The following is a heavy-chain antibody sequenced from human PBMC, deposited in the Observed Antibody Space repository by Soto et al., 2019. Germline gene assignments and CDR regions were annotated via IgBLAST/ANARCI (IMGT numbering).Heavy chain of an antibody. CDR3: ARDLDGSGSYYTGY. CDR1: GYTFTICG. CDR2: INTYSGNT. J-gene: IGHJ4*02. V-gene: IGHV1-18*01. Sequence: ASVKVSCKASGYTFTICGISWVRQAPGQGLEWMGWINTYSGNTNYAQKLQGRVTMTSDTSASTAYMELRSLRSDDTAVYYCARDLDGSGSYYTGYWGQGTLVTVSS. D-gene: IGHD3-10*01.